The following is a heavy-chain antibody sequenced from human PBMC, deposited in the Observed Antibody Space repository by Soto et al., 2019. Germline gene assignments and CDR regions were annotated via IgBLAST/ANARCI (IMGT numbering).Heavy chain of an antibody. CDR1: GFTFSSYW. CDR3: ARVGYYYDSSGWPFEEP. CDR2: INSDGSST. Sequence: EVQLVESGGGLVQPGGSLRLSCAASGFTFSSYWMHWVRQAPGKGLVWVSRINSDGSSTSYADSVKGRFTISRDNAKNMXYLQMNSLRAEDTAVYYCARVGYYYDSSGWPFEEPWGQGTLVTVSS. J-gene: IGHJ5*02. V-gene: IGHV3-74*01. D-gene: IGHD3-22*01.